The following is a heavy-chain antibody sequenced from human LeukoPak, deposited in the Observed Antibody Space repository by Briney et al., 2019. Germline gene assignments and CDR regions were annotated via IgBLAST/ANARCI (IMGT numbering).Heavy chain of an antibody. CDR3: ARDIGGAEDY. CDR2: IRNDGGNK. Sequence: GGSLRLSCAASGFTFSNYYIHWVRQALGKGLEWVALIRNDGGNKWYADSVKGRFTSSRDNSKKTLYLQMNSLRVEDTAVYHCARDIGGAEDYWGQGTLVTVSS. J-gene: IGHJ4*02. V-gene: IGHV3-30*02. D-gene: IGHD2-15*01. CDR1: GFTFSNYY.